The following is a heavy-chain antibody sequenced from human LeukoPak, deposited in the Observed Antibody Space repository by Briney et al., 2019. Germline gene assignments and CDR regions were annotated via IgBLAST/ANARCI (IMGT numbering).Heavy chain of an antibody. D-gene: IGHD2-2*01. CDR1: GYTFTGYH. CDR2: INPNSGGT. V-gene: IGHV1-2*06. J-gene: IGHJ6*02. Sequence: ASVKVSCKASGYTFTGYHMHWVRQAPGQGLEWMGRINPNSGGTNYAQKFQGRVTMTRDTSISTAYMELSRLRSDDTAVYYCASHRYCSSTSCSPPAAYYYYGMDVWGQGTTVTVSS. CDR3: ASHRYCSSTSCSPPAAYYYYGMDV.